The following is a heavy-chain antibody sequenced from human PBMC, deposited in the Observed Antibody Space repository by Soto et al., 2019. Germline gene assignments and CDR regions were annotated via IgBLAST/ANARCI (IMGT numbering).Heavy chain of an antibody. CDR1: GFTFDDYG. D-gene: IGHD2-8*02. V-gene: IGHV3-20*04. Sequence: GGSLRLSCAASGFTFDDYGMSWVRQAPGKGLEWVSGISSNGGRTCYADSVKGRFTISRDNSKNTLYLQMNSLRAEDTAIYYCAKFTVVYTPYYGMAVWGQGTTVTVSS. CDR3: AKFTVVYTPYYGMAV. J-gene: IGHJ6*02. CDR2: ISSNGGRT.